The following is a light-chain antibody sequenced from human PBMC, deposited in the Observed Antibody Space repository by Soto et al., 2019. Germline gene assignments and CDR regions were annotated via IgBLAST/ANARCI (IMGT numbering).Light chain of an antibody. CDR3: QQYNNWPPYT. V-gene: IGKV3-15*01. CDR2: GAS. J-gene: IGKJ2*01. Sequence: EIVMTQSPATLSVSPGERATLSCRASQSVSTNLAWYQQQPGQAPRLLIHGASIRATGIPARFSGSGSRTEFTLTISSLQSEDFAVYYCQQYNNWPPYTFGQGTKVDIK. CDR1: QSVSTN.